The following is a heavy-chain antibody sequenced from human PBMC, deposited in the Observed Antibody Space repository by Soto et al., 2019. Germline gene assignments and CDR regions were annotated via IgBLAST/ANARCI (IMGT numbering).Heavy chain of an antibody. V-gene: IGHV4-30-4*01. Sequence: QVQLQESGPGLVKPSQTLSLTCTVSGGSISSGDYYWSWIRQPPGKGLEWIGYIYYSGSTYYNPARKSRVPISVDTSKHQFSLQLSSVTAADTAVYYCARAASRSGYREDEWGQGTLVTVAS. CDR3: ARAASRSGYREDE. CDR2: IYYSGST. CDR1: GGSISSGDYY. J-gene: IGHJ4*02. D-gene: IGHD5-12*01.